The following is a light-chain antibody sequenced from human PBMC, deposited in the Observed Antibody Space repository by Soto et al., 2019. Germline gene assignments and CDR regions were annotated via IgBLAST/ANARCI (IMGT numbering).Light chain of an antibody. V-gene: IGLV2-8*01. CDR2: EVT. J-gene: IGLJ1*01. CDR3: CSYAGGDTFFL. CDR1: SSDVGGYNS. Sequence: QSVLTQPPSASGSPGQSVTISCTGTSSDVGGYNSVSWYQQHPGKAPKLIIYEVTKRPSGVSNRFSGSKSGNTASLTISGLQAEDEAEYFCCSYAGGDTFFLFGTGTKVTVL.